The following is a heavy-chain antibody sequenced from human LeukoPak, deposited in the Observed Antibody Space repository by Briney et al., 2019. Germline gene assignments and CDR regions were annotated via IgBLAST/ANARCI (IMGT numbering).Heavy chain of an antibody. J-gene: IGHJ4*02. V-gene: IGHV3-7*03. CDR2: IKQDGSEK. CDR3: AREDYDILTGYYTFDY. CDR1: GFTFSSYW. Sequence: GVSLRLSCAASGFTFSSYWMSWVRQAPGKGLEWVANIKQDGSEKYYVDSVKGRFTISRDNAKNSLYLQMNSLRAEDTAVYYCAREDYDILTGYYTFDYWGQGTLVTVSS. D-gene: IGHD3-9*01.